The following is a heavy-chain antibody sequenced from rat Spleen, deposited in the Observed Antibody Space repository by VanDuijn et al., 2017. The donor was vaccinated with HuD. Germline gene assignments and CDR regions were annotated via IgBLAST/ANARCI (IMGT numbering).Heavy chain of an antibody. V-gene: IGHV5-7*01. Sequence: EVQLVESGGGLVQPGRSLKLSCAASGFTFSDYNMAWVRQAPKKGLEWVTTISYDGSSTYYPDSVKGRFTISRDNAKNTVYLQMNSLRSEDTATYYCAVSGFGYWGQGVMVTVSS. CDR2: ISYDGSST. CDR1: GFTFSDYN. D-gene: IGHD4-4*01. J-gene: IGHJ2*01. CDR3: AVSGFGY.